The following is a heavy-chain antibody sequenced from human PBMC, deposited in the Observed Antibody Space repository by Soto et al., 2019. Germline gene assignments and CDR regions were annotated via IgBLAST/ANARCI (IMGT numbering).Heavy chain of an antibody. D-gene: IGHD4-17*01. CDR1: GLTFSGYW. Sequence: GGSLRLSCAASGLTFSGYWMHWVRQAPGKGLVWVSRIDTDASVTSYADSVEGRFTISRDDAKNTVYLQMNSLRTEDTAVYYCAHPRGYGVFDAYDFWGQGAMVTVSS. CDR2: IDTDASVT. J-gene: IGHJ3*01. CDR3: AHPRGYGVFDAYDF. V-gene: IGHV3-74*01.